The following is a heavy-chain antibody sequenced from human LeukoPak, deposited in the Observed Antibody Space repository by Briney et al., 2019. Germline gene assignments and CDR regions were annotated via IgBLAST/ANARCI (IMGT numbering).Heavy chain of an antibody. CDR2: IIPIFGTA. J-gene: IGHJ5*02. Sequence: SVKVSCKASGGTSSSYAISWVRQAPGQGLEWMGRIIPIFGTANYAQKFQGRVTITADKSTSTAYMELSSLRSEDTAVYYCARVGRNRDYGDYVRWFDPWGQGTLVTVSS. V-gene: IGHV1-69*06. CDR1: GGTSSSYA. CDR3: ARVGRNRDYGDYVRWFDP. D-gene: IGHD4-17*01.